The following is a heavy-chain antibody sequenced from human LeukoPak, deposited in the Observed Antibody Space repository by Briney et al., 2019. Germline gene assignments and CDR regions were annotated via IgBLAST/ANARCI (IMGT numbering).Heavy chain of an antibody. CDR1: GYTFTVYY. CDR2: INPSGATT. Sequence: ASVKVSCKTSGYTFTVYYIHWVRQAPGQGLEWMGMINPSGATTTYAQNFQGGVTMTRDTSTRTAYMELSSLRSEDTAVYYCAKEGNSGWVPKYWGQGTLVTVSS. CDR3: AKEGNSGWVPKY. V-gene: IGHV1-46*01. J-gene: IGHJ4*02. D-gene: IGHD6-19*01.